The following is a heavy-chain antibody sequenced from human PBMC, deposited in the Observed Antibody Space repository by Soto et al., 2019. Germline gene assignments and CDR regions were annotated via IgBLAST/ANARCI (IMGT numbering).Heavy chain of an antibody. J-gene: IGHJ4*02. CDR2: IYYSGST. Sequence: QVQLQESGPGLVKPSETLSLTCTVSGGSISSYFWSWIRQPPGKGLEWIGYIYYSGSTDYNPSLKSXXTXSXXTSKNQFSLKLSSVTAADTAVYYCAGGRWRQLPGYWGQGTLVTVSS. V-gene: IGHV4-59*01. D-gene: IGHD5-12*01. CDR3: AGGRWRQLPGY. CDR1: GGSISSYF.